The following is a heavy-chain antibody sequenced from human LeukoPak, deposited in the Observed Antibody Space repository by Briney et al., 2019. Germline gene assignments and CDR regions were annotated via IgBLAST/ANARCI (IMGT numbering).Heavy chain of an antibody. V-gene: IGHV3-74*01. CDR3: ARALHLTYGGAAFDI. D-gene: IGHD2/OR15-2a*01. CDR1: GFTFSAYW. J-gene: IGHJ3*02. CDR2: INNDGTAT. Sequence: GGSLRLSCAASGFTFSAYWMHWVRQVPGKGLVWVSRINNDGTATFFADSVKGRFTISRDNAKNSLYLQMNSLRAEDTAVYYCARALHLTYGGAAFDIWGQGTMVTVSS.